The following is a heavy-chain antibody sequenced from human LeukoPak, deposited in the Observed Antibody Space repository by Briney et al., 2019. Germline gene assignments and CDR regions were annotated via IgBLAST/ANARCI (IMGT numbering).Heavy chain of an antibody. CDR1: GDSISSDGYS. D-gene: IGHD2-21*02. CDR3: ARDFLRTASPDAFDF. J-gene: IGHJ3*01. Sequence: PSETLSLTCTVSGDSISSDGYSWTWIRQPPGKGLEWIGHISYSGNTYYNPSLKSRVTLSVDASKNQFSLNLTSVTAADTAIYYCARDFLRTASPDAFDFWGQRTMVTVSS. V-gene: IGHV4-31*03. CDR2: ISYSGNT.